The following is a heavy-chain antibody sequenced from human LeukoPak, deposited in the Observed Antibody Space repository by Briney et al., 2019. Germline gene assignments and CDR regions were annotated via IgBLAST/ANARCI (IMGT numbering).Heavy chain of an antibody. Sequence: EGSLRLSCAASGFRFSDFTMTWVRQAPGKGPEWVSAIGGRGGSTYYADSLGGRFTISRDNSKDMVYLQMNSLKVEDTATYYCGKEGGAWGQGTKVTVSS. CDR3: GKEGGA. CDR2: IGGRGGST. V-gene: IGHV3-23*01. D-gene: IGHD3-16*01. CDR1: GFRFSDFT. J-gene: IGHJ5*02.